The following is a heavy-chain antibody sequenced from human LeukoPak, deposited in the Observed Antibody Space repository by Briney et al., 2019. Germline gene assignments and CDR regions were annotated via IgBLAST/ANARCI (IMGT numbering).Heavy chain of an antibody. CDR1: GGSFSGYY. D-gene: IGHD6-13*01. CDR2: INHSGST. V-gene: IGHV4-34*01. J-gene: IGHJ4*02. Sequence: PSETLSLTCAVYGGSFSGYYWSWIRQPPGKGLEWIGEINHSGSTNYNPSLKSRVTISVDTSKNQFSLKLSSVTAADTAVYYCATERWGIAAAGYWGQGTLVTVSS. CDR3: ATERWGIAAAGY.